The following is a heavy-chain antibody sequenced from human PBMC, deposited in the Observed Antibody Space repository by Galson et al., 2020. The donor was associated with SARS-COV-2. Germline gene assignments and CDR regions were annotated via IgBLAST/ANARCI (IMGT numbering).Heavy chain of an antibody. D-gene: IGHD3-10*01. CDR3: AREALRYYGSGSSSY. Sequence: ASETLSLTCAVSGGSISSSNWWSWVRQPPGKGLEWIGEIYHSGSTNYNPSLKSRVTISVDKSKNQFSLKLRSVTAADTAVYYCAREALRYYGSGSSSYWGQGTLVTVSS. CDR2: IYHSGST. CDR1: GGSISSSNW. V-gene: IGHV4-4*02. J-gene: IGHJ4*02.